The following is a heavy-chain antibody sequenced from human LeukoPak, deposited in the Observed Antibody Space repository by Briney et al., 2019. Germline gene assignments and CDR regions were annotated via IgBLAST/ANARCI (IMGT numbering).Heavy chain of an antibody. CDR3: AREFGGLVVAAAGDY. D-gene: IGHD2-15*01. CDR2: INPNSGGT. J-gene: IGHJ4*02. CDR1: GYTFTGYY. Sequence: AASVKVSCNASGYTFTGYYIHWVRQAPGQGLEWMAWINPNSGGTNYAQKFQGRVTMTRDTSISTAYMELSRLRSDDTAVYYCAREFGGLVVAAAGDYWGQGTLVTVSS. V-gene: IGHV1-2*02.